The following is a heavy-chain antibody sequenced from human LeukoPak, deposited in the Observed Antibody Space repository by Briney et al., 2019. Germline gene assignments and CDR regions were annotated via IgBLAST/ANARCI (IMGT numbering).Heavy chain of an antibody. CDR1: GYSISSGYY. CDR3: ARARREMVDY. CDR2: IYHSGST. D-gene: IGHD5-24*01. V-gene: IGHV4-38-2*02. J-gene: IGHJ4*02. Sequence: ASETLSLTCTVSGYSISSGYYWGWIRQPPGKGLEWIGSIYHSGSTYYNPSLKSRVTISVDTSKNQFSLKLSSVTAADTAVYYCARARREMVDYWSQGTLVTVSS.